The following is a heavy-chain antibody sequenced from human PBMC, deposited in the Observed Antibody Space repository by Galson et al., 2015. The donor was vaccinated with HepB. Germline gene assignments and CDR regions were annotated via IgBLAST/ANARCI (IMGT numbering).Heavy chain of an antibody. J-gene: IGHJ6*02. D-gene: IGHD3-16*01. Sequence: SLRLSCAASGFTFTSYAMSWVRQAPGKGLEWVSVNSGSGDNIYYADSVKGRFTISRDISKSTLYLQMDSLGAEDTAIYYCGKGGSGWFGGMGDVWGQGTTVTVSS. CDR1: GFTFTSYA. CDR3: GKGGSGWFGGMGDV. V-gene: IGHV3-23*01. CDR2: NSGSGDNI.